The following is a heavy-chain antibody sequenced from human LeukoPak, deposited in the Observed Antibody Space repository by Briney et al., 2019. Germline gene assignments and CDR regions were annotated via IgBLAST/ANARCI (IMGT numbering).Heavy chain of an antibody. CDR1: GFTFSSYA. V-gene: IGHV3-30-3*01. Sequence: GGSLRLSCAVSGFTFSSYAMHWVRQAPGKGLESVAVISYDGSNKYHADSVRGRFTISRDNSKNTLYLQMNSLRAEDTAVYYCAKDLIRGSIVGATTVDYWGQGTLVTVSS. D-gene: IGHD1-26*01. CDR3: AKDLIRGSIVGATTVDY. J-gene: IGHJ4*02. CDR2: ISYDGSNK.